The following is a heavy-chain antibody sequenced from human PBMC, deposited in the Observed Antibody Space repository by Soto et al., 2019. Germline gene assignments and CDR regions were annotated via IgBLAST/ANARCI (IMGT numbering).Heavy chain of an antibody. CDR3: AIYRYCLTSRYFPNWFDS. D-gene: IGHD3-16*02. J-gene: IGHJ5*01. CDR2: IYKSAST. V-gene: IGHV4-30-4*01. Sequence: SETLSLTCSVSGDSISNLDYFWAWIRQPPGQALECIGYIYKSASTYYNPSFESRVAISVDTSKSQFSLNVTSVTAADTAVYFWAIYRYCLTSRYFPNWFDSWGQGALVTVSS. CDR1: GDSISNLDYF.